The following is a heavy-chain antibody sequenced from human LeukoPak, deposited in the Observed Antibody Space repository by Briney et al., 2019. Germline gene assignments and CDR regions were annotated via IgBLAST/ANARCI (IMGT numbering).Heavy chain of an antibody. CDR1: GFTFSDYW. V-gene: IGHV3-7*01. CDR3: ARDPRPYSGSGLHFDI. CDR2: IKQDGSEK. D-gene: IGHD1-26*01. J-gene: IGHJ3*02. Sequence: PGGSLRLSCAAAGFTFSDYWMSWVRQAPGKGLEWVANIKQDGSEKYYVDSVKGRFTISRDNAKNSLYLHLNSLRDEDTAVYYCARDPRPYSGSGLHFDIWGQGTLVTVSS.